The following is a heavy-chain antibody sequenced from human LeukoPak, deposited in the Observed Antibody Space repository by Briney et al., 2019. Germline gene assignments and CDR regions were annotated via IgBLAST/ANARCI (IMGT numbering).Heavy chain of an antibody. D-gene: IGHD3-10*01. J-gene: IGHJ4*02. Sequence: ASVKVSCKASGYTFTSYYMHWVRQAPGQGLEWMGIINPSGGSTSYAQKFQGRVTMTRDTSTSTVYMELSSLRSEDTAVYYCARDQSPNARELLRRKEVTGFDYWGQGTLVTVSS. CDR3: ARDQSPNARELLRRKEVTGFDY. V-gene: IGHV1-46*01. CDR2: INPSGGST. CDR1: GYTFTSYY.